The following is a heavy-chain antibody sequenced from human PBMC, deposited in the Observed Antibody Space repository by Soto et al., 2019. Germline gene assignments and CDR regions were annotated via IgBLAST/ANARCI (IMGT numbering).Heavy chain of an antibody. V-gene: IGHV1-46*03. CDR3: ARGLAAAGTPGYYYYMDV. D-gene: IGHD6-13*01. CDR2: INPSGGST. CDR1: GYTFTSYY. J-gene: IGHJ6*03. Sequence: ASVKVSCKASGYTFTSYYMHWLLQAPGQGLEWMGIINPSGGSTSYAQKFQGRVTMTRDTSTSTVYMELSSLRSEDTAVYYCARGLAAAGTPGYYYYMDVWGKGTTVTVSS.